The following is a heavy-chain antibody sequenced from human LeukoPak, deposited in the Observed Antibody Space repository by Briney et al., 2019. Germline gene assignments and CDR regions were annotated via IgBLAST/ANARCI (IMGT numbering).Heavy chain of an antibody. CDR2: IIPILGIA. D-gene: IGHD3-3*01. Sequence: ASVKVSCKASGGTFSSYAISWVRQAPGQGLEWMGRIIPILGIANYAQKFQGRVTITADKSTSTAYMELSSLRSGDTAVYYCARGDSHYDFWSGYYFDYWGQGTLVTVSS. J-gene: IGHJ4*02. V-gene: IGHV1-69*04. CDR3: ARGDSHYDFWSGYYFDY. CDR1: GGTFSSYA.